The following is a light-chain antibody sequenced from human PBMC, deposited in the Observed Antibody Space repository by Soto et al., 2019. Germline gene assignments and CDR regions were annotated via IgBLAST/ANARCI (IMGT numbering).Light chain of an antibody. CDR2: DVS. Sequence: QSALTQPASVSGSPGQSITISCTGTSSDVGGYNYVSWYQQHPGKAPKLMIYDVSNRPSGVSNRFSGSKSGNTASLTISGLQAEDEPDYNCSSYTSSSTLFGGGTKLTVL. CDR1: SSDVGGYNY. CDR3: SSYTSSSTL. J-gene: IGLJ2*01. V-gene: IGLV2-14*01.